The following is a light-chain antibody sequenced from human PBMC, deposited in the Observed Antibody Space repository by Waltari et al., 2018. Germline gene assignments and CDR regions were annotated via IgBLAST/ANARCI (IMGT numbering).Light chain of an antibody. CDR3: CSYAGSYTFV. V-gene: IGLV2-11*01. CDR1: SSDVGNYNF. Sequence: QSALTQPRSVSGSPGQSVTISCSGTSSDVGNYNFVSWYQQHPGNAPKLLIYAVVKRPSGVPVRFSGSKSCNTASLTISGLQTEDEADYYCCSYAGSYTFVFGGGTQLTVL. J-gene: IGLJ7*01. CDR2: AVV.